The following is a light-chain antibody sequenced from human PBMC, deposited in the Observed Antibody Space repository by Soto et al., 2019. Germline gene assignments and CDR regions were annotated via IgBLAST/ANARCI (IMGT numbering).Light chain of an antibody. CDR1: QSVSSTY. Sequence: EIVLTQSPGTLSLSPGERATLSCRASQSVSSTYLAWYQQKPGQAPRLLIYGASTRATGIPDRFSGSGSGTDFPLTISRLEHEDFALYYCQQYDNSLYTFGQGTKLEI. CDR2: GAS. V-gene: IGKV3-20*01. J-gene: IGKJ2*01. CDR3: QQYDNSLYT.